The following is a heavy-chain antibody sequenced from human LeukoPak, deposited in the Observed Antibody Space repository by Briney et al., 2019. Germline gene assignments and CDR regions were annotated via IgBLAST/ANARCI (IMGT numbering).Heavy chain of an antibody. Sequence: SETLSLTCAVYGGSFSGYYWSWIRQPPGKGLEWIGEINHSGSTNYNPSLKSRVTISIDTSKNQFSLKLSSVTAADTAVYYCARQGYSSGWYYFDYWGQGTLVTVSS. CDR3: ARQGYSSGWYYFDY. CDR1: GGSFSGYY. D-gene: IGHD6-19*01. V-gene: IGHV4-34*01. CDR2: INHSGST. J-gene: IGHJ4*02.